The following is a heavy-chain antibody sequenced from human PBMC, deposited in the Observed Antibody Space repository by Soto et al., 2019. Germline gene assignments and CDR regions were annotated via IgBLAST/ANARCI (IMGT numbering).Heavy chain of an antibody. V-gene: IGHV3-48*02. CDR1: GFTFTSYS. J-gene: IGHJ5*02. D-gene: IGHD3-16*01. Sequence: GSLRLSCAASGFTFTSYSMNWVRQAPGQGLEWVSYITSKSTTIKYADSVKGRFTVSRDNAKNSLYLQLNSLRDEDTAVYYCAREMGACSDSSCYPGPYDSWGQGTLVTVSS. CDR3: AREMGACSDSSCYPGPYDS. CDR2: ITSKSTTI.